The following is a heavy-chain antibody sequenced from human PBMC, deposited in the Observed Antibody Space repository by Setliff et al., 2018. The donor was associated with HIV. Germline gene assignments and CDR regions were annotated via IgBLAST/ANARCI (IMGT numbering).Heavy chain of an antibody. V-gene: IGHV4-34*01. J-gene: IGHJ4*02. CDR1: GGSFSGYY. CDR2: INHSGST. Sequence: SETLSLTCAVYGGSFSGYYWSWIRQPPGKGLEWIGEINHSGSTNNNPSLKSRVTISVDTSKNQFSLKLISVTAADTAVYYCARATWLVHPFPLYYFDYWGQGTLVTVSS. D-gene: IGHD6-19*01. CDR3: ARATWLVHPFPLYYFDY.